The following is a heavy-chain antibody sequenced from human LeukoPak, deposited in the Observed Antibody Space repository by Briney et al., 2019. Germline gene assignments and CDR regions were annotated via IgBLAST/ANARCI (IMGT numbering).Heavy chain of an antibody. Sequence: SGPALVKPTQTLTLTCTFSGFSLSTSGMCVSWIRQPPGKALEWLARIDWDDDKYYSTSLKTRLTISKDTSKNQVVLTMTNMDPVDTATYYCARATKYYYGPQKFPYYYGMDVWGQGTTVTVSS. D-gene: IGHD3-10*01. V-gene: IGHV2-70*11. CDR1: GFSLSTSGMC. CDR2: IDWDDDK. J-gene: IGHJ6*02. CDR3: ARATKYYYGPQKFPYYYGMDV.